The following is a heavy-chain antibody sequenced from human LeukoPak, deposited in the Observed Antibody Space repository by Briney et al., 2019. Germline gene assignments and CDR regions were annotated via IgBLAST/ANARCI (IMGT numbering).Heavy chain of an antibody. Sequence: GGSLRLSCAASGFTFSSYGMDWVRQAPGKGLEGVAFIRYDVSNKYYADSVKGRFTISRDNSKNTLYLQMNSLRAEDTAVYYCAKGVLLWFGESLYMDVWGKGTTVTISS. CDR3: AKGVLLWFGESLYMDV. J-gene: IGHJ6*03. CDR1: GFTFSSYG. D-gene: IGHD3-10*01. CDR2: IRYDVSNK. V-gene: IGHV3-30*02.